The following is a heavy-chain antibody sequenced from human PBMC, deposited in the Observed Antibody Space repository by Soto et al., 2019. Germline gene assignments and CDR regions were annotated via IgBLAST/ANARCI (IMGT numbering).Heavy chain of an antibody. D-gene: IGHD6-13*01. Sequence: SETLSLTCTVSGGSISSGDYYWSWSRQPPGKGLEWIGYIYYSGSTYYNPSLKSRVTISVDTSKNQFSLKLSSVTAADTAVYYCARDGRGIAAAAYYYYYYGMDVWGHGTTVTVSS. J-gene: IGHJ6*02. CDR3: ARDGRGIAAAAYYYYYYGMDV. CDR2: IYYSGST. V-gene: IGHV4-30-4*01. CDR1: GGSISSGDYY.